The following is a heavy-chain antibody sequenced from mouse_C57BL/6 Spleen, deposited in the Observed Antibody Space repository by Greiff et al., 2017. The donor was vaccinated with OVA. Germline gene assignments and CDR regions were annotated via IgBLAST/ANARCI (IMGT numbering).Heavy chain of an antibody. J-gene: IGHJ1*03. Sequence: QVQLKQSGAELVKPGASVKMSCKASGYTFTSYWITWVKQRPGQGLEWIGDIYPGSGSTNYNEKFKSKATLTVDPSSSTAYMQLSSLTSEDSAVYYCAGEYYGSSLGYFDVWGTGTTVTVDS. CDR3: AGEYYGSSLGYFDV. CDR1: GYTFTSYW. D-gene: IGHD1-1*01. V-gene: IGHV1-55*01. CDR2: IYPGSGST.